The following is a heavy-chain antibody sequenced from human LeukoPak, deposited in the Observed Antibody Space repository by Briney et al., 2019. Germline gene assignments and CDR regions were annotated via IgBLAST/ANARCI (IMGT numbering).Heavy chain of an antibody. Sequence: GESLKISWKGSGYSFTSYWIGWVRQMPGKGLEGMGIIYPGDSDTRYSPSFEGQVTISADKSISTAYLQWSSLKASDTAMYYCARLLYYYDSSGYYADYWGQGTLVTVSS. D-gene: IGHD3-22*01. CDR3: ARLLYYYDSSGYYADY. CDR1: GYSFTSYW. J-gene: IGHJ4*02. CDR2: IYPGDSDT. V-gene: IGHV5-51*01.